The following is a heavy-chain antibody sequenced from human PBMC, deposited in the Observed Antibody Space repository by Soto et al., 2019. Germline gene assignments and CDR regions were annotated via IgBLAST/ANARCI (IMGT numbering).Heavy chain of an antibody. CDR1: GFTFSSYS. V-gene: IGHV3-21*01. Sequence: GGSLRLSCAASGFTFSSYSMNWVRQAPGKGLEWVSSISSSSSYIYYADSVKGRLTISRDNAKNSLYLQMNSLRAEDTAVYYCARDRSMAVDYYGMDVWGQGTTVTVSS. D-gene: IGHD6-19*01. CDR3: ARDRSMAVDYYGMDV. CDR2: ISSSSSYI. J-gene: IGHJ6*02.